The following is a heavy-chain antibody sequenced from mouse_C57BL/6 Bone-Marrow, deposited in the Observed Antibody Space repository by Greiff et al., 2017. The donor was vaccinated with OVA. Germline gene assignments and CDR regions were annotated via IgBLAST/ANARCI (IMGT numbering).Heavy chain of an antibody. CDR2: IYPGDGDT. Sequence: QVQLQQSGPELVKPGASVKISCKASGYAFSSSWMNWVKQRPGKGLEWIGRIYPGDGDTNYNGKFKGKATLTADKSSSTAYMHLSSLTSEDAAVYCCARSDDSPWFAYWGQGTLVTVSA. D-gene: IGHD2-12*01. J-gene: IGHJ3*01. CDR3: ARSDDSPWFAY. CDR1: GYAFSSSW. V-gene: IGHV1-82*01.